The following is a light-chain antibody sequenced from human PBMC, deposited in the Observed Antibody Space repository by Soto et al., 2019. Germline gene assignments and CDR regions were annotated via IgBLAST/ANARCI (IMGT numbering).Light chain of an antibody. J-gene: IGLJ2*01. CDR2: EVS. CDR3: SSYTSSSPVV. Sequence: QSVLTQPASVSGSPGQSITISCTGTSSDVGGYNYVSWYQQHPGKAPKLMIYEVSNRPSGVSNRFSGSKSGNTASLTISGLQAEDEADYYCSSYTSSSPVVFGGGTKGTVL. CDR1: SSDVGGYNY. V-gene: IGLV2-14*01.